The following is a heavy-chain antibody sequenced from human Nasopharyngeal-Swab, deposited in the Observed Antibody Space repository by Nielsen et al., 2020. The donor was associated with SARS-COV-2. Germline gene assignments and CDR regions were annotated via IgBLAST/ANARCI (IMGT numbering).Heavy chain of an antibody. D-gene: IGHD1-26*01. J-gene: IGHJ4*02. Sequence: LSLTCVASGFTFSSYAMHWVRQAPGKGLEWVAVISYDGSNKYYADSVKGRFTISRDNSKNTLYLQMNSLRAEDTAVYYCARPYSGSYWSYFDYWGQGTLVTVSS. V-gene: IGHV3-30-3*01. CDR3: ARPYSGSYWSYFDY. CDR1: GFTFSSYA. CDR2: ISYDGSNK.